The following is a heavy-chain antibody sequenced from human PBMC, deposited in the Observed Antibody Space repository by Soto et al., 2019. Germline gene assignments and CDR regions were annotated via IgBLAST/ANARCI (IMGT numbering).Heavy chain of an antibody. D-gene: IGHD2-21*01. CDR1: GGQISSGCGS. Sequence: SETLCVTSAVSGGQISSGCGSWSWIRQPPGKGLEWIGYIYHSGSTYYNPSLKSRVTISVDRSKNQFSLKVNSVTAADTAVYYCARRAVVAVTGSLDNWLDPWGQGILVTVSS. J-gene: IGHJ5*02. CDR3: ARRAVVAVTGSLDNWLDP. CDR2: IYHSGST. V-gene: IGHV4-30-2*02.